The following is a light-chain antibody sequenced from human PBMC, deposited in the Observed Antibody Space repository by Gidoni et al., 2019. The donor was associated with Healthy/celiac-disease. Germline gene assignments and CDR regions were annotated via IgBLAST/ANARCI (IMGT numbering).Light chain of an antibody. Sequence: QSVLTQPHSVAAAPVQKVTISCSGSSSNIGNNYVTWSQQLQGTAPILLIYDNNKRPSGLPDRFSGSKSGTSATLGITGLQTGDEADYYCGTWDSSLSAGGVFGGGTKLTVL. CDR2: DNN. J-gene: IGLJ3*02. V-gene: IGLV1-51*01. CDR3: GTWDSSLSAGGV. CDR1: SSNIGNNY.